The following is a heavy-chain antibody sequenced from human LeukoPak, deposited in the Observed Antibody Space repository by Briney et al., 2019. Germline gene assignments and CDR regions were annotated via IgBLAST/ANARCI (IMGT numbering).Heavy chain of an antibody. Sequence: GGSLRLSCAASGFTFSSYAMSWVRPAPGKGPEWVSAISGSGGSTYYAASMKGRFTISRDNSKNTMYLQMNSLRAEDTAVYYCAKEIDSSGYYDFWGQGTLVTVSS. CDR3: AKEIDSSGYYDF. CDR1: GFTFSSYA. J-gene: IGHJ4*02. V-gene: IGHV3-23*01. CDR2: ISGSGGST. D-gene: IGHD3-22*01.